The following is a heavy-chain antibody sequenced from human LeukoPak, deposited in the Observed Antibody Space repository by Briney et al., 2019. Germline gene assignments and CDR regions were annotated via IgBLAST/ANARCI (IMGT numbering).Heavy chain of an antibody. CDR1: GFTFSSYS. D-gene: IGHD6-6*01. CDR3: ARVRYSSSSHWFDP. V-gene: IGHV3-21*01. CDR2: ISSSSSYI. Sequence: GGSLRLSCAASGFTFSSYSMNWVRHAPGKGLEWVSSISSSSSYIYYADSVKGRFTISRDNAKNSLYLQMNSLRAEDTAVYYCARVRYSSSSHWFDPWGQGTLVTVSS. J-gene: IGHJ5*02.